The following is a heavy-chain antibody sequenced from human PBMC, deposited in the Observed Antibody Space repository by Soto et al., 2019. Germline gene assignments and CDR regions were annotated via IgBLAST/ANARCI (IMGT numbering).Heavy chain of an antibody. CDR2: IYYSGST. CDR1: GGSISSYY. V-gene: IGHV4-59*01. D-gene: IGHD3-10*01. J-gene: IGHJ3*02. Sequence: QVQLQESGPGLVKPSETLSLTCTVSGGSISSYYWSWIRQPPGKGLEWIGYIYYSGSTNYNPSLKSRVTISVDTSKNQFSLRLSSVTAADTAVYYCAREGIVLLWSHAFDIWGQGTMVTVSS. CDR3: AREGIVLLWSHAFDI.